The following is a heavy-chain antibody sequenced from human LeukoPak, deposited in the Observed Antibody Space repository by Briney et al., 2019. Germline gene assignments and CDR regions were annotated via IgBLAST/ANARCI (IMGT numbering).Heavy chain of an antibody. CDR1: GGSISSSSYY. J-gene: IGHJ5*02. CDR2: INHSGST. Sequence: SETLSLTCTVSGGSISSSSYYWGWIRQPPGKGLEWIGEINHSGSTNYNPSLKSRVTISVDTSKNQFSLKLSSVTAADTAVYYCARGVRRYDILTGYYGTSHLTRNNWFDPWGQGTLVTVSS. CDR3: ARGVRRYDILTGYYGTSHLTRNNWFDP. V-gene: IGHV4-39*07. D-gene: IGHD3-9*01.